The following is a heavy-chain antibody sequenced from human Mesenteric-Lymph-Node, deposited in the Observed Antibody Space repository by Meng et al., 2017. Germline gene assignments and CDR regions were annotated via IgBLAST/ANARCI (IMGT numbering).Heavy chain of an antibody. D-gene: IGHD6-19*01. Sequence: GESLKISCAASGFTFTTYAMHWVRQSPGKGLEWLAVISYDGTGDHYADSVKGRFTISRDNSKDTLYLHMHSLKPEDTSVYYCARDLSSGWLGDYGGQGTLVTVSS. CDR1: GFTFTTYA. CDR2: ISYDGTGD. V-gene: IGHV3-30*04. CDR3: ARDLSSGWLGDY. J-gene: IGHJ4*02.